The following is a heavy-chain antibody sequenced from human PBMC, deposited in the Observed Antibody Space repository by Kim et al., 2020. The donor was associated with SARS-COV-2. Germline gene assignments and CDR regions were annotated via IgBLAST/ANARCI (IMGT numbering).Heavy chain of an antibody. Sequence: GGSLRLSCAASGLTFDDYAMHWVRQAPGKGLEWVSGISWNCGSIGYADSVKGRFTISRDNAKNSLYLQMNSLRAEDTALYYCVKDSQWLGPTSFDYWGQGTLVTVSS. CDR1: GLTFDDYA. V-gene: IGHV3-9*01. CDR3: VKDSQWLGPTSFDY. J-gene: IGHJ4*02. D-gene: IGHD6-19*01. CDR2: ISWNCGSI.